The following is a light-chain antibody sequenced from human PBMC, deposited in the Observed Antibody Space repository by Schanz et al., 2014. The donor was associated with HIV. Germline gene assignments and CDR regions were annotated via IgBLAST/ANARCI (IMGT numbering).Light chain of an antibody. J-gene: IGLJ1*01. CDR3: CSYAGSYV. V-gene: IGLV2-8*01. Sequence: QSALTQPPSASGSPGQSVTISCTGTSSDVGDYDFVSWYQQHPGKAPKLMIYEVSKRPSGVPDRFSGSKSGNTASLTISGLQAEDEADYYCCSYAGSYVFGTGTKLTVL. CDR2: EVS. CDR1: SSDVGDYDF.